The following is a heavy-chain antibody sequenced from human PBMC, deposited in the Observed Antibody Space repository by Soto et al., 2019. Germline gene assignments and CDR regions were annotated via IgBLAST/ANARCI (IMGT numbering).Heavy chain of an antibody. CDR3: ARLGIATNNYKWFDP. CDR2: IYVTGAV. CDR1: GAALNSGNYY. Sequence: SETLSLTCSVSGAALNSGNYYWSWIRQVPGKGLEWIGHIYVTGAVDYNPSLRDRITISQDTSERQFSLNLRLVTAADTAVYYCARLGIATNNYKWFDPWGQGTLVTVSS. J-gene: IGHJ5*02. D-gene: IGHD2-21*01. V-gene: IGHV4-31*03.